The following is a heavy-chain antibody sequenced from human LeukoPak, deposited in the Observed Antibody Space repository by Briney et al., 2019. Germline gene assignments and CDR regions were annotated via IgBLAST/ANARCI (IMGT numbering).Heavy chain of an antibody. V-gene: IGHV3-21*01. CDR1: GFTFSSYS. CDR2: ISSSSSYI. J-gene: IGHJ4*02. D-gene: IGHD3-22*01. Sequence: GGSLRLSCAASGFTFSSYSMNWVRQAPGKGLEWVSSISSSSSYIYYADSVKGRFTIPRDNAKNSLYLQMNSLRAEDTAVYYCASHSSGSQEQANWGQGTLVTVSS. CDR3: ASHSSGSQEQAN.